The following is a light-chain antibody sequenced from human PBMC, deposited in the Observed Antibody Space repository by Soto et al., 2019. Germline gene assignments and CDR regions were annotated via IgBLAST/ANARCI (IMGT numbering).Light chain of an antibody. Sequence: DIQMTQSPSTLSSSVGDSVTITCRASQSISSWLAWYQQKQGKAPKLLIYDESSLDSGVPSRFSGSGSGTAFTLTISSLQPDDFATYYCQQYNNYSYTFGQGTKLEIK. CDR3: QQYNNYSYT. CDR1: QSISSW. V-gene: IGKV1-5*01. CDR2: DES. J-gene: IGKJ2*01.